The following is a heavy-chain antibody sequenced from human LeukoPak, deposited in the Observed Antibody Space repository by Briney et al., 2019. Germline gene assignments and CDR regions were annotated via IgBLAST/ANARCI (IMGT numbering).Heavy chain of an antibody. CDR3: AKGGCSSGCSGNF. Sequence: GRSLRLSCAASGFTFSSYAMYWVRQAPGRGLECVSAVTGNGDTTYYADSVKGRFTISRDNSKNTLSLQMNSLRDDDTALYYCAKGGCSSGCSGNFWGQGTLVTVSA. CDR2: VTGNGDTT. V-gene: IGHV3-23*01. J-gene: IGHJ4*02. D-gene: IGHD6-19*01. CDR1: GFTFSSYA.